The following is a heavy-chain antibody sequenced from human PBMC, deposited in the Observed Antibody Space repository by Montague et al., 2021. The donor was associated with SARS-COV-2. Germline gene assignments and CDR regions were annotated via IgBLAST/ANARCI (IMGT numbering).Heavy chain of an antibody. V-gene: IGHV4-39*01. CDR1: GGSISNSHYY. CDR2: IYFNGHS. J-gene: IGHJ3*02. CDR3: ARQPPYKTGDLDI. Sequence: SETLSLTCTVSGGSISNSHYYCAWIRQPPGKGLEWIGSIYFNGHSYYNPSLKNRASISLDTSKNQYYLKLNSVAAADTSVYYCARQPPYKTGDLDIWGQGRMVTVSS. D-gene: IGHD1-1*01.